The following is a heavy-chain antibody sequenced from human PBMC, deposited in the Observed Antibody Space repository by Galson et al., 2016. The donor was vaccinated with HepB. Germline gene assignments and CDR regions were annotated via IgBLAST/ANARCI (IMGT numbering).Heavy chain of an antibody. D-gene: IGHD1-26*01. Sequence: SLRLSCAASGFTFSSYDMTWFRQAPGKGLEWVSLTGGTGGGTYYADSVKGRFTMSRDDSKSTLYLQLNSLRAEDTAIYYCAKGEIVGGTTRYFDYWGQGTLVTVSS. V-gene: IGHV3-23*01. CDR1: GFTFSSYD. CDR3: AKGEIVGGTTRYFDY. CDR2: TGGTGGGT. J-gene: IGHJ4*02.